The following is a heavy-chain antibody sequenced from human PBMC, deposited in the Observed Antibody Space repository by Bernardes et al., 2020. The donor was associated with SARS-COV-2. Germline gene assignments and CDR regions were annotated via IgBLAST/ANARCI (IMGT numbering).Heavy chain of an antibody. V-gene: IGHV2-5*02. CDR3: VYGPSSTTYYFDS. Sequence: SGPTLVKPTQTLTLTCTFSGFSLTTYGVNVGWIRQSPGKALEWLSLIYWDGDRRYTPSLSLRSRLTVTRDTSKNQVVLSMTNVDPGDTATYFCVYGPSSTTYYFDSWGQGILVTVSS. CDR2: IYWDGDR. CDR1: GFSLTTYGVN. J-gene: IGHJ4*02. D-gene: IGHD6-6*01.